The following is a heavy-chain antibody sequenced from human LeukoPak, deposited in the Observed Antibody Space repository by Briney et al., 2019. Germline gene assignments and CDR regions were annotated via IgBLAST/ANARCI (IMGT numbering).Heavy chain of an antibody. D-gene: IGHD4-17*01. J-gene: IGHJ4*02. Sequence: GGSLRLSCAASGFTFSTYGMHWVRQAPGKVLEWVAVVRYDGSNKYYADFVKGRFTISRDNSKNTLYLQMNSLRAEDTAVYYCAKDATTVTTQGDYWGQGTLVTVSS. CDR2: VRYDGSNK. V-gene: IGHV3-30*02. CDR1: GFTFSTYG. CDR3: AKDATTVTTQGDY.